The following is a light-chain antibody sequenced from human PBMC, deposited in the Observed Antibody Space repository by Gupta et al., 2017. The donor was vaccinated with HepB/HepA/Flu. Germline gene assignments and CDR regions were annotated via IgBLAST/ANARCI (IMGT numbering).Light chain of an antibody. CDR1: QSISNY. CDR2: AAS. Sequence: EIQMTQSPSSLSASVGDRVTTTCRASQSISNYLNWYQQKPGKAPKLLIYAASRSKSGVPSRFSGSASWTDFTLTISMRQPEDFATYCCQQSDGTPWTFGQGTKVEIK. J-gene: IGKJ1*01. CDR3: QQSDGTPWT. V-gene: IGKV1-39*01.